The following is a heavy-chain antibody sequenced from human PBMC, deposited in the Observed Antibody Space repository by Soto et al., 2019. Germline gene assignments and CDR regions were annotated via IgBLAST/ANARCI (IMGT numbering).Heavy chain of an antibody. CDR2: VYYTGST. D-gene: IGHD6-19*01. J-gene: IGHJ4*02. CDR1: GGSISGSY. Sequence: NPSETLSLTCHVSGGSISGSYWSWIRQSPGKGLEWLGYVYYTGSTNYSPSLRSRVSISVDTSKNEFSLRLSSVTAADTAVCFCARSVAVPGAHIDYWGQGTQVTVSS. V-gene: IGHV4-59*01. CDR3: ARSVAVPGAHIDY.